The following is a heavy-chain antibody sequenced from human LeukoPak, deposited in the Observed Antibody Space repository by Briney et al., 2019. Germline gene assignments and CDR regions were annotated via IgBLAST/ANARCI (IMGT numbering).Heavy chain of an antibody. CDR1: GFTFSSYD. J-gene: IGHJ4*02. V-gene: IGHV3-13*01. Sequence: GGSLRLSCAASGFTFSSYDMHWVRQATGKGLELVSAIGTAGDTYYPGSVKGRFTISRENAKNSLYLQMNSLRAGDTAVYYCARVSRAAAGWSNFDYWGQGTLVTVSS. D-gene: IGHD6-13*01. CDR3: ARVSRAAAGWSNFDY. CDR2: IGTAGDT.